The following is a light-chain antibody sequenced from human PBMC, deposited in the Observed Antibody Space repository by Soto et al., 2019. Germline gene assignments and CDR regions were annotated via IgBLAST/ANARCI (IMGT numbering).Light chain of an antibody. CDR2: GNS. CDR1: SSNIGAGYD. V-gene: IGLV1-40*01. CDR3: SSYTSSSTLGNV. J-gene: IGLJ1*01. Sequence: QSVLTQPPSVSGAPGQRVTISCTGSSSNIGAGYDVHWYQQLPGTAPKLLIYGNSNRPSGVPDRFSGSKSGTSASLTISGLQAEDEADYYCSSYTSSSTLGNVFGTGTKLTVL.